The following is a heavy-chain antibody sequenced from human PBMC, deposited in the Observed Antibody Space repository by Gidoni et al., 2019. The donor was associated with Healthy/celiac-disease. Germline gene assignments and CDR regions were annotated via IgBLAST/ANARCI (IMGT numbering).Heavy chain of an antibody. CDR2: IIPIFGTA. D-gene: IGHD6-13*01. Sequence: QVQLVQSGAEVKKPGSSVKVSCKASGGTFSSYAISWVRPAPGQGLEWMGGIIPIFGTANCAQKFQGRVTITADKSTSTAYMELSSLRSEDTAVYYCAARSSQYSSSWYGGMDVWGQGTTVTVSS. V-gene: IGHV1-69*06. CDR3: AARSSQYSSSWYGGMDV. CDR1: GGTFSSYA. J-gene: IGHJ6*02.